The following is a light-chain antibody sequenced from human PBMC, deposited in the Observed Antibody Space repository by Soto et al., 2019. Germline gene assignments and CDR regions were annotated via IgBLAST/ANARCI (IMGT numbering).Light chain of an antibody. Sequence: EIVLTQAPATLSSFPGDRFTLSCRARQYINTRLAWYQHRPGQAPRLLIYQTSIRAGGVPERFSGSGSVADYTLTISSLEPEDFELYYCQQYGLYPYSFGQGTKVDIK. CDR3: QQYGLYPYS. CDR1: QYINTR. J-gene: IGKJ2*03. V-gene: IGKV3D-11*03. CDR2: QTS.